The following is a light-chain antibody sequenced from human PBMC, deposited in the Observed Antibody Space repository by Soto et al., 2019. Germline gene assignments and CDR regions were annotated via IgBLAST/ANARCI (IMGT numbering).Light chain of an antibody. J-gene: IGKJ5*01. CDR1: QSVSSSY. CDR3: QQRSNWPT. Sequence: IVLTQSPGTLSLSPWERATLSCRASQSVSSSYLAWYQQKSGQAPRLLIYDASKRATGIPARFSGSGSGTDFTLTISSLEPEDFAVYYCQQRSNWPTFGQGTRLEI. CDR2: DAS. V-gene: IGKV3D-20*02.